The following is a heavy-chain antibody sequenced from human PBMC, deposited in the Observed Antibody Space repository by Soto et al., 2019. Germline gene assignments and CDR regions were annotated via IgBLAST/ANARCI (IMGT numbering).Heavy chain of an antibody. Sequence: GESLKISCKGSGYSFTSYWISWVRQMPGKGLEWMGRIDPSDSYTNYSPSFQGHVTISADKSISTAYLQWSSLKASDTAMYYCARHGSSGWFQPNYYYYYGMDVWGQGTTVTVS. V-gene: IGHV5-10-1*01. CDR1: GYSFTSYW. CDR2: IDPSDSYT. D-gene: IGHD6-19*01. J-gene: IGHJ6*02. CDR3: ARHGSSGWFQPNYYYYYGMDV.